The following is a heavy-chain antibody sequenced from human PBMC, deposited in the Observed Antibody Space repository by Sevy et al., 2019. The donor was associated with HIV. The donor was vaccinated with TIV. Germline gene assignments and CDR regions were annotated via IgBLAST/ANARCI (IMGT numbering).Heavy chain of an antibody. CDR1: GYTFTSYD. Sequence: ASVKVSCKASGYTFTSYDINWVRQATGQGLEWMGWMNPNSGNTGYAQKFQGRVTITRNTSISTAYMELSSLRSEDTAVYYCARGKGYYGSELWDYWGQGTLVTVSS. CDR2: MNPNSGNT. D-gene: IGHD3-10*01. J-gene: IGHJ4*02. CDR3: ARGKGYYGSELWDY. V-gene: IGHV1-8*03.